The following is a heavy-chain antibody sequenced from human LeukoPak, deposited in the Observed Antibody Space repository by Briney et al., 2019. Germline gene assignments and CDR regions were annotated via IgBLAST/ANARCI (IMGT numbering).Heavy chain of an antibody. D-gene: IGHD1-7*01. J-gene: IGHJ4*02. CDR3: AREGDWNYVFDY. Sequence: GGSLRLSCAASGFTFSDCYMSWIRQAPGKGLEWVSYISSGGGTIYYADSVKGRFTISRDSAKNSLYLQMDSLRAEDTAVYYCAREGDWNYVFDYWGQGTLVTVSS. CDR2: ISSGGGTI. CDR1: GFTFSDCY. V-gene: IGHV3-11*01.